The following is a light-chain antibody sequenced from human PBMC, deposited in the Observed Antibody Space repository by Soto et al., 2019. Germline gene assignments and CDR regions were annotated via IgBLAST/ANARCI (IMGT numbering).Light chain of an antibody. V-gene: IGKV3-20*01. J-gene: IGKJ4*01. CDR3: QQYESSPLT. Sequence: EIVLTQSPDTLSLSPGERVTLSCRASQSVSRSFLAWYQQKPGQAPRLLIYRASIRATGITDRFTGSGSGTDVTLTISRLEPEDFAVYYCQQYESSPLTFGGGAEVQIK. CDR1: QSVSRSF. CDR2: RAS.